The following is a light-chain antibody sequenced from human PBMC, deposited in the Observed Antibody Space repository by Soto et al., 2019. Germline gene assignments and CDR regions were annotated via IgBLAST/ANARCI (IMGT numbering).Light chain of an antibody. Sequence: QSVLTQPASVSGSPGQSITISCIGTGSDVGAYNYVSWYQQVPGKAPKLIISDVTNGPKGVSTRFAGSKSGYTASLTISGLQAEDEADYYCCSYTTSSTRVFGGGTKLTVL. CDR2: DVT. J-gene: IGLJ3*02. CDR1: GSDVGAYNY. CDR3: CSYTTSSTRV. V-gene: IGLV2-14*01.